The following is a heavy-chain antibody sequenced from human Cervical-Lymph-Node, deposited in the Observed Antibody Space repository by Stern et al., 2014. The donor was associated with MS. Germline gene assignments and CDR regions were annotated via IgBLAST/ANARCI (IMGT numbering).Heavy chain of an antibody. J-gene: IGHJ5*02. CDR3: AREAVAADNNWFDP. D-gene: IGHD6-19*01. Sequence: QVQLQESGPGLVKPSQTLSLTCTVSGDSINSGSYYWSWIRQPAGKGLEWIGRTYASGNTKYTPSLESRLPISLDTPTTQFSLNLPSVTAADTAVYYCAREAVAADNNWFDPWGQGTLVTVSS. CDR1: GDSINSGSYY. V-gene: IGHV4-61*02. CDR2: TYASGNT.